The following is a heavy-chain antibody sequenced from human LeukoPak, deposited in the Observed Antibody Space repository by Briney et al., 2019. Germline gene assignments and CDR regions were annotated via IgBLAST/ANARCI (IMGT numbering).Heavy chain of an antibody. CDR3: ARGLGSGSYYAY. J-gene: IGHJ4*02. Sequence: ASVTVSCKPSGYSENFYGITWVRQVAGQGLEWMGWISAQHGQTEYAPNSQDRVTMTTDTYTNTAYMELRSLRSDDTAVYYCARGLGSGSYYAYWGQGTLVSVSS. D-gene: IGHD3-10*01. CDR2: ISAQHGQT. V-gene: IGHV1-18*01. CDR1: GYSENFYG.